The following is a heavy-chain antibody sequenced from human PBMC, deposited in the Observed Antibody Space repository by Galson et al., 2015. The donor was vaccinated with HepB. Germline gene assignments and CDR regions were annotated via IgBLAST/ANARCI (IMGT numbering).Heavy chain of an antibody. V-gene: IGHV3-23*01. J-gene: IGHJ4*02. Sequence: SLRLSCAASGFTFSSYAMSWVRQAPGKGLEWISTVSGSGRSTHYADPVKGRFTISRDNSKNTLYLQMNSLRAEDTAVYYCAKDSDTTTSYYFAYWGQGALVTVSS. CDR2: VSGSGRST. CDR3: AKDSDTTTSYYFAY. CDR1: GFTFSSYA. D-gene: IGHD1-26*01.